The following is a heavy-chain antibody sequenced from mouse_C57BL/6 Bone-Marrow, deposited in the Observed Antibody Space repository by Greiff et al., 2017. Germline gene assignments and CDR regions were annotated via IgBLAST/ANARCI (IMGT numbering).Heavy chain of an antibody. CDR3: ARRYYGSSYFDY. V-gene: IGHV1-63*01. Sequence: QVQLQQSGAELVRPGTSVKMSCKASGYTFTNYWIGWAKQRPGHGLEWIGDIYPGGGYTNYNEKFKGKATLTADKSSSTAYMQFSSLTAEDSAIYYCARRYYGSSYFDYWGQGTTLTVSS. CDR2: IYPGGGYT. D-gene: IGHD1-1*01. CDR1: GYTFTNYW. J-gene: IGHJ2*01.